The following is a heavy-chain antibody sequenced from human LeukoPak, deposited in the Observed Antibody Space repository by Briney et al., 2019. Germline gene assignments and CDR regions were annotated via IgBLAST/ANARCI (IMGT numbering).Heavy chain of an antibody. D-gene: IGHD6-19*01. J-gene: IGHJ4*02. Sequence: PSETLSLTCAVYGGFLRGYYWSWIRQPPGKGLAWIGEINHSGSTNYNPSLKSRVTISVDTSKTQLSQKLSSMTAADTAVYYCARQWLVSPLFDYWGQGTLVTVSS. CDR2: INHSGST. CDR3: ARQWLVSPLFDY. CDR1: GGFLRGYY. V-gene: IGHV4-34*01.